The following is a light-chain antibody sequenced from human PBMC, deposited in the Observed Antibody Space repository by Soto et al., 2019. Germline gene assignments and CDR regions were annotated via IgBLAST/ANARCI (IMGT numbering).Light chain of an antibody. CDR3: QQSNSFPYT. CDR2: AAS. J-gene: IGKJ2*01. V-gene: IGKV1-12*01. Sequence: DIQMTQSPSSVSASVGERVTITCRASQAISSWLAWYQQKPGKAPTLLIYAASSWQSGVPSRFSGSGSGTDFTLTISSLQPEDFATYYCQQSNSFPYTFGQGTKLEIK. CDR1: QAISSW.